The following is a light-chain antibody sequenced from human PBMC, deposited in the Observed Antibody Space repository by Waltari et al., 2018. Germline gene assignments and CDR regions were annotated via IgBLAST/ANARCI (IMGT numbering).Light chain of an antibody. Sequence: DIRMTQSPSTLSASAGDRVIISCRASQSISKWLAWYQQKPGKAPKLLIYEESTLQSGVTSRFSGTGSGTDFTLTISSLQPDDFATYYCQQYNSYSLLTFGGGTKVEIK. J-gene: IGKJ4*01. V-gene: IGKV1-5*03. CDR1: QSISKW. CDR3: QQYNSYSLLT. CDR2: EES.